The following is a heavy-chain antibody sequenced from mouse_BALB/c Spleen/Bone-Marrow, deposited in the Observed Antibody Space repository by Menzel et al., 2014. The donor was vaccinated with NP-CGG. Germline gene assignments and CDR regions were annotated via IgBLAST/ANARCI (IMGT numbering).Heavy chain of an antibody. V-gene: IGHV2-2*02. CDR3: ARTYYGYDYAMDY. CDR1: GFSLTSYG. D-gene: IGHD2-9*01. J-gene: IGHJ4*01. CDR2: IWSGGST. Sequence: VQLQQSGPGLVQPSQSLSITCTVSGFSLTSYGVHWVRQSPGKGLEWLGVIWSGGSTDYNAAFISRLSISKDNSKSQVFFKMNSLQANATAIYYCARTYYGYDYAMDYWGQGTSVTVSS.